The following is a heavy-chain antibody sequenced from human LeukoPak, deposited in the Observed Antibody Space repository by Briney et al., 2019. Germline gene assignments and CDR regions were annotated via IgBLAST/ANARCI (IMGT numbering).Heavy chain of an antibody. CDR3: ARVGWEPPGPFDY. CDR1: GGSISGSSFY. CDR2: IYYSGST. J-gene: IGHJ4*02. D-gene: IGHD1-26*01. V-gene: IGHV4-39*07. Sequence: SETLSLTCTVSGGSISGSSFYWGWIRQPPGKGLEWIGSIYYSGSTYYNPSLKSRVTISVDTSKNQFSLKLSPVTAADTAIYYCARVGWEPPGPFDYWGQGTLVTVSS.